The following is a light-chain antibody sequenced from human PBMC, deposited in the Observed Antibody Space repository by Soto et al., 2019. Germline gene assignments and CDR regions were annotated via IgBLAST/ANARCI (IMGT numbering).Light chain of an antibody. V-gene: IGKV1-5*03. Sequence: DIQMTQSPSTLSASVGDRVTITCRASQSISSWLAWYQQKPGKAPKLLIYKESSLESGVPSRFSGSGSGTEFTLTISSLQPDDVATYYCQQYSGYSRTFGQGTKVEIK. CDR3: QQYSGYSRT. CDR2: KES. J-gene: IGKJ1*01. CDR1: QSISSW.